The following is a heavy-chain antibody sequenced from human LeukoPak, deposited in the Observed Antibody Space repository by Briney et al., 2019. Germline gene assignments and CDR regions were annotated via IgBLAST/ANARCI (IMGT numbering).Heavy chain of an antibody. J-gene: IGHJ4*02. CDR1: GFTFSRHW. Sequence: GGSLRLSCATSGFTFSRHWMTWLRPAPGKGPEWVANIKQDGSERYYVHSVRGRFTISRDNAKNALYLQMNSLRVEDTAVYYCARDGGHSTDLDYWGQGILVTVSS. D-gene: IGHD2-8*02. CDR3: ARDGGHSTDLDY. V-gene: IGHV3-7*01. CDR2: IKQDGSER.